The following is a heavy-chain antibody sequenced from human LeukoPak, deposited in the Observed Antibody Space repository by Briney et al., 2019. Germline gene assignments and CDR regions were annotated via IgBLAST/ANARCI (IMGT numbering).Heavy chain of an antibody. J-gene: IGHJ6*02. CDR3: ARVRCSGGSCYPPFYYYGMDV. CDR2: MNPNSGNT. Sequence: ASVKVSCKASGYTFTSYDINWVRQATGQGLEWMGWMNPNSGNTGYAQKFQGRVTMTRNTSISTAYMELSSLRSEDTAVYYCARVRCSGGSCYPPFYYYGMDVWGQGTTVTVSS. D-gene: IGHD2-15*01. V-gene: IGHV1-8*01. CDR1: GYTFTSYD.